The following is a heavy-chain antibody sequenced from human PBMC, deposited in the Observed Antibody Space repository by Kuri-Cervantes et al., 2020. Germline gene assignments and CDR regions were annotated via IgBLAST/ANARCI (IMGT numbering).Heavy chain of an antibody. CDR1: GYTLTELS. CDR3: ARPNRPYSGSPGQFQH. V-gene: IGHV1-24*01. CDR2: FDPEDGET. Sequence: ASVKVSCKVSGYTLTELSMHWVRQAPGKGLEWMGGFDPEDGETIYAQKFQGRVTMTEDTSTDTAYMELSSLRSEDTAVYYCARPNRPYSGSPGQFQHWGQGTPVTVSS. J-gene: IGHJ1*01. D-gene: IGHD1-26*01.